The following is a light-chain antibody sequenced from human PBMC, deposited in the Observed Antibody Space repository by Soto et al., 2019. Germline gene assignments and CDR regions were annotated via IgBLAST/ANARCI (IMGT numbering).Light chain of an antibody. Sequence: QSALTQPPSVSGSPGQSVTISCTGPSSAVGSYNRVSWYQQPPGTAPKLMIYEVSNRPSGVPDRFSGSKSGNTASLTISGLQAEDEADYYCNSYTSTNTYVFGTGTKLTVL. CDR1: SSAVGSYNR. CDR2: EVS. V-gene: IGLV2-18*02. CDR3: NSYTSTNTYV. J-gene: IGLJ1*01.